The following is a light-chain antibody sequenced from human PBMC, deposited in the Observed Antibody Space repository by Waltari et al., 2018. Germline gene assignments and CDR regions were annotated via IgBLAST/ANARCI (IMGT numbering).Light chain of an antibody. CDR1: PSISSR. CDR3: QYYNSYSWT. CDR2: DAS. Sequence: DIQMTQSPSTLSSSVGDRVTITCRASPSISSRLAWYQQKPGKAPKFLIYDASSLQSGVPSRFSGSGSGTEFTLTISSLQPDDFATYYCQYYNSYSWTFGQGTKVQIK. V-gene: IGKV1-5*01. J-gene: IGKJ1*01.